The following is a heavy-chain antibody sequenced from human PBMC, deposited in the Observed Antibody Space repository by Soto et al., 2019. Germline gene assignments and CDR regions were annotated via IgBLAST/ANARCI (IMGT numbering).Heavy chain of an antibody. CDR3: ARGSGGFSDYFDY. CDR1: GFTFDAYT. Sequence: GGSLRLSFAASGFTFDAYTMNWVRQAPGKGLEWVSAISGSAATTHFADSVKGRFTISRDNSKNSLYLQMNSLRAEDTAVYYCARGSGGFSDYFDYWGQGTLVTVSS. J-gene: IGHJ4*02. D-gene: IGHD3-10*01. V-gene: IGHV3-23*01. CDR2: ISGSAATT.